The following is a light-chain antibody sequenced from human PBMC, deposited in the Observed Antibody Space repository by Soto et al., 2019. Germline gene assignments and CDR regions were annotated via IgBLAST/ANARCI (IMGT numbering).Light chain of an antibody. V-gene: IGKV3-15*01. CDR1: QSVNSH. CDR2: GAS. CDR3: QQYTGPPTT. Sequence: IVMTQSPATLPVSPGERATLSCRTSQSVNSHLAWYQHKPGQAPRLLIYGASSRATGIPTRFSGSGSGTDFTLAITRLEPEDSAVYFCQQYTGPPTTFGQGTRLEL. J-gene: IGKJ5*01.